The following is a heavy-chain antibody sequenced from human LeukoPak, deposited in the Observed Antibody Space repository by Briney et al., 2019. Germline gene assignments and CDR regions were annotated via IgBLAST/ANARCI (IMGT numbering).Heavy chain of an antibody. CDR3: ARDGGYCSSTSCYQDYYYYYYMDV. J-gene: IGHJ6*03. CDR2: ISYDGSNK. D-gene: IGHD2-2*01. CDR1: GFTFSSYA. V-gene: IGHV3-30*01. Sequence: PGGSLRLSCAASGFTFSSYAMHWVRQAPGKGLEWVAVISYDGSNKYYADSVKGRFTISRDNSKSTLYLQMNSLRAEDTAVYYCARDGGYCSSTSCYQDYYYYYYMDVWGKGTTVTVSS.